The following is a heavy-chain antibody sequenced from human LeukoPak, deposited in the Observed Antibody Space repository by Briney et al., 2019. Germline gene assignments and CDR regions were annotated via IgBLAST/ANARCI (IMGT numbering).Heavy chain of an antibody. CDR2: IRYDGSNK. J-gene: IGHJ4*02. D-gene: IGHD3-22*01. CDR1: GFTFSSYG. V-gene: IGHV3-30*02. CDR3: AKDYQYYYDSSGYYYFDY. Sequence: GGSLRLSCAASGFTFSSYGMHWVRQAPGKGLEWVAFIRYDGSNKYYADSVKGRFTISRDNSKNTLYLQMNSLRAEDTAVYYCAKDYQYYYDSSGYYYFDYWGQGTLVTVSS.